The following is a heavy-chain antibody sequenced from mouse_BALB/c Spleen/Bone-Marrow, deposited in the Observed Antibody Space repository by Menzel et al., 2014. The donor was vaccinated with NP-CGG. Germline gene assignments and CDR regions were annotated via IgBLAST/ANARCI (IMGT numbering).Heavy chain of an antibody. CDR2: IDPANGNT. Sequence: LVESGAELVKPGASVKLSCTASGFNIKDTYMHWVKQRPEQGLEWIGRIDPANGNTKYDPKFQGKATITADTSTNTAYLHLSSLTSEDTAVYYCALLYGNYDYWGQGTTLTVSS. V-gene: IGHV14-3*02. D-gene: IGHD2-10*02. CDR3: ALLYGNYDY. CDR1: GFNIKDTY. J-gene: IGHJ2*01.